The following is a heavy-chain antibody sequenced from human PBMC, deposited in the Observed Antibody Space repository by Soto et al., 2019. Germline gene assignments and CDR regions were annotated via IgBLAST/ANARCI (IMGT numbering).Heavy chain of an antibody. CDR2: ISYDGSNK. Sequence: QVQLVESGGGVVQPGRSLRLSCAASGFTFSSYAMHWVRQAPGKGLEWVAVISYDGSNKYYADSVKGRVTISRDNSKNTLYLQMNSLRAEDTAVYYCARDVAHSGSWANWFDPWGPGTLVTVSS. V-gene: IGHV3-30-3*01. CDR3: ARDVAHSGSWANWFDP. D-gene: IGHD6-13*01. J-gene: IGHJ5*02. CDR1: GFTFSSYA.